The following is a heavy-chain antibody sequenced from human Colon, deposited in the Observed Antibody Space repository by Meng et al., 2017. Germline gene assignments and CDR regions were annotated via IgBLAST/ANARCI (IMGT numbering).Heavy chain of an antibody. CDR1: GFNFSNYG. CDR3: ARDIYNSGGKYFDL. CDR2: IRFDGTIQ. J-gene: IGHJ2*01. Sequence: QGQRVDAGGGVVQPGRSLRLSCAASGFNFSNYGMHWVRQAPGKGLEWVAHIRFDGTIQYYVQFVKGRFTVSRDDSKSTLYLQMDSLRVEDTAVYYCARDIYNSGGKYFDLWGRGTLVTVSS. V-gene: IGHV3-33*01. D-gene: IGHD2-15*01.